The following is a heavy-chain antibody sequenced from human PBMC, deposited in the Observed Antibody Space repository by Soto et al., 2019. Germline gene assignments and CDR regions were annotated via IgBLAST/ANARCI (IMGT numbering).Heavy chain of an antibody. CDR2: ISGSGGST. CDR1: GFTFSSDA. Sequence: GGSLRLSCAASGFTFSSDAMSWVRQAPGKGLEWVSAISGSGGSTYYADSVKGRFTISRDNTKNTLYLQMNSLRAEDTAVYYCAEDGERSSWYFDAYWIQGTLGTVSS. V-gene: IGHV3-23*01. J-gene: IGHJ4*02. CDR3: AEDGERSSWYFDAY. D-gene: IGHD6-13*01.